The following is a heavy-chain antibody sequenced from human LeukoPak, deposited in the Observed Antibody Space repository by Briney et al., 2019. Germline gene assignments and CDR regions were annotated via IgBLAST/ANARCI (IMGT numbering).Heavy chain of an antibody. V-gene: IGHV3-66*01. D-gene: IGHD3-10*01. CDR3: ARDLRRYYYGSGSIL. CDR1: GFTVSSNY. CDR2: IYSGGST. J-gene: IGHJ4*02. Sequence: GGSLRLSCAASGFTVSSNYMSWVRQAPGKGLEWVSVIYSGGSTYYADSVKGRFTISRDNSKNTLYLQMNSLRAEDTAVYYCARDLRRYYYGSGSILGGQGTLVTVSS.